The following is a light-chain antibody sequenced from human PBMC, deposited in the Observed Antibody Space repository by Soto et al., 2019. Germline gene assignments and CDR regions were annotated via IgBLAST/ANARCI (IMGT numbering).Light chain of an antibody. V-gene: IGLV4-69*01. CDR2: LNSDGSH. J-gene: IGLJ2*01. CDR3: QTWGSGTVV. CDR1: SGHSSYA. Sequence: QPVLTQSPSASASLGASVKLTCTLRSGHSSYAVAWHQQQPEKGPRYLMKLNSDGSHSKGDGIPDRFSGSSSGAERYLTISSLQSEDEADCYCQTWGSGTVVFGGGTKLTVL.